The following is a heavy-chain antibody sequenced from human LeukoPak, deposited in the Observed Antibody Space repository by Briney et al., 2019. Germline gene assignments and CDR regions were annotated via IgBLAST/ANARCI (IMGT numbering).Heavy chain of an antibody. CDR3: ARLIRTTGNYHFDY. CDR2: INYSADT. Sequence: PSETLSLTCTVSGGSISSSDYYWGWIRQPPGKGLEWIGIINYSADTHDNPSLKSRLTLSADTSRNQFSLRLRSTTAADTAVYYCARLIRTTGNYHFDYWGQGTLVTVSS. D-gene: IGHD3-16*01. V-gene: IGHV4-39*07. CDR1: GGSISSSDYY. J-gene: IGHJ4*02.